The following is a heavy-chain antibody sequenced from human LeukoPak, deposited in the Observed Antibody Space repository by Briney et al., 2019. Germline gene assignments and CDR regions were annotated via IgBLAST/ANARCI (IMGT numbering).Heavy chain of an antibody. V-gene: IGHV3-21*01. J-gene: IGHJ4*02. CDR3: ARGYQNTDY. Sequence: GGSLRLSCAASGFTFSSYSMNWVRQAPGKGLEWVSSISSSSSYIYYADSAKGRFTISRDNAKNSLYLQMNSLRAEDTAVYYCARGYQNTDYWGQGTLVTVSS. CDR2: ISSSSSYI. CDR1: GFTFSSYS. D-gene: IGHD2-2*01.